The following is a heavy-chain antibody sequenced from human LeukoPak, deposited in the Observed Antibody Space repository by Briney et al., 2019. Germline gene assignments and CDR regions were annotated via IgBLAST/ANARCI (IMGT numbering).Heavy chain of an antibody. CDR3: ARVIAAAGTSWFDP. Sequence: SVKVSCKASGYIFTNYYMSWVRQAPGQGREWMGGIIPIFGTANYAQKFQGRVTITADESTSTAYMELSSLRSEDTAVYYCARVIAAAGTSWFDPWGQGTLVTVSS. CDR1: GYIFTNYY. V-gene: IGHV1-69*13. CDR2: IIPIFGTA. D-gene: IGHD6-13*01. J-gene: IGHJ5*02.